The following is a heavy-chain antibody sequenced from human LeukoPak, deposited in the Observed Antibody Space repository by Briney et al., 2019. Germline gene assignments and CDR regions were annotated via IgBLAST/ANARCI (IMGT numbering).Heavy chain of an antibody. D-gene: IGHD1-26*01. Sequence: PSETLSLTCTVSGGSISSYYWSWIRQPPGKGLEWIGYIYYSGSTNYNPSLKSRVTISVDTSKNQFSLKLSSVTAADTAVYYCARDPTTIRYYYYGMDVWGQGTTVTVSS. CDR1: GGSISSYY. V-gene: IGHV4-59*01. CDR2: IYYSGST. CDR3: ARDPTTIRYYYYGMDV. J-gene: IGHJ6*02.